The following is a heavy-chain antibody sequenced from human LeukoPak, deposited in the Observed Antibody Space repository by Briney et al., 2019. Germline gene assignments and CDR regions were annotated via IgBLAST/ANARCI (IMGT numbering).Heavy chain of an antibody. J-gene: IGHJ4*02. D-gene: IGHD5-18*01. CDR3: VKDLVDTAMVSDDY. Sequence: GGSLRLSCSASGFTFSSYAMHWVRQAPGKGLEYVSDISSNGGSTYYADSVKGRFTISRDNSKNTLYLQMCSLRAEDPAVYYCVKDLVDTAMVSDDYWGEGTLVTASS. V-gene: IGHV3-64D*06. CDR1: GFTFSSYA. CDR2: ISSNGGST.